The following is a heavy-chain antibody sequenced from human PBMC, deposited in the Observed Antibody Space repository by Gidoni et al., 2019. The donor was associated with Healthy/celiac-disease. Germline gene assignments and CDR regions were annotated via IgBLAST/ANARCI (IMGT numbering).Heavy chain of an antibody. CDR1: GFTFVDYA. Sequence: EVQLVESGGGLVQPGRSLRLSCASSGFTFVDYAMHWVRQAPGKGLEWVSGISWNSGSIGYADSVKGRFTISRDNAKNSLYLQMNSLRAEDTALYYCAKDGYCSSTSCYQDYWGQGTLVTVSS. D-gene: IGHD2-2*01. CDR3: AKDGYCSSTSCYQDY. V-gene: IGHV3-9*01. J-gene: IGHJ4*02. CDR2: ISWNSGSI.